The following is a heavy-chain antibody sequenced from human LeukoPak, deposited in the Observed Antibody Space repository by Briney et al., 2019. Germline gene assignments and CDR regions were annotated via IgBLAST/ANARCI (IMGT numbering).Heavy chain of an antibody. Sequence: KGLEWVSVINSGGNTYYADSVKGRFTISRDNSKNTLYLQMNSLRAEDTAVYYCTRSTLFEYWGQGTLVTVSS. J-gene: IGHJ4*02. CDR2: INSGGNT. CDR3: TRSTLFEY. D-gene: IGHD5/OR15-5a*01. V-gene: IGHV3-53*01.